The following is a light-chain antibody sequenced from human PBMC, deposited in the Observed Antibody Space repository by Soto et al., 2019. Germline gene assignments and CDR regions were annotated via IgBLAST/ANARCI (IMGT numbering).Light chain of an antibody. V-gene: IGKV3-20*01. CDR1: QSVSNN. CDR3: QQYGSAPPIT. CDR2: GVS. Sequence: TPSTATLSVSPGERATRSCVASQSVSNNLAWYQQRPGQAPRLLIYGVSTRATGIPDRFSGSGSGRDFTLTISRLEPEDFAVYYCQQYGSAPPITFGQGTRLEIK. J-gene: IGKJ5*01.